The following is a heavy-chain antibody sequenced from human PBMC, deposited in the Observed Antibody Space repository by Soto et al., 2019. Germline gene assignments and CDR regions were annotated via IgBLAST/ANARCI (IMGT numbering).Heavy chain of an antibody. CDR2: IYHSGST. V-gene: IGHV4-30-2*01. CDR3: ARVSDGDWILGRSGCDP. Sequence: QLQLQESGSGLVKPSQTLSLTCTVSGGSISSGDYSWSWLRQPPGKGLEWIGYIYHSGSTYFDPSRRSRVSISVDRSENHFSLRLSSVTAADTAMYYCARVSDGDWILGRSGCDPWGQGMLVTVSS. J-gene: IGHJ5*02. D-gene: IGHD4-17*01. CDR1: GGSISSGDYS.